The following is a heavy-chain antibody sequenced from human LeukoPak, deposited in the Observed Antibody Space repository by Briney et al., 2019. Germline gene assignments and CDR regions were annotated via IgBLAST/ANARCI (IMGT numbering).Heavy chain of an antibody. CDR3: AKLIRDYDFWSGSYRAQWFDP. Sequence: GGSLRLSYAASRFTFSSYAMSWVRQAPGKGLEWVSTVSGSGDSTDYADSVKGRFTISRDNSKNTLYLQINSLRAEDTALYYCAKLIRDYDFWSGSYRAQWFDPWGQGTLVTVSS. J-gene: IGHJ5*02. CDR2: VSGSGDST. CDR1: RFTFSSYA. D-gene: IGHD3-3*01. V-gene: IGHV3-23*01.